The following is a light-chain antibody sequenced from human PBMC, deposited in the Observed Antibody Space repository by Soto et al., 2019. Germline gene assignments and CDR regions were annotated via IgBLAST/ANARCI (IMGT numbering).Light chain of an antibody. J-gene: IGKJ1*01. CDR1: QSVSSSY. CDR3: QQYGSSSWT. V-gene: IGKV3-20*01. Sequence: IGLTQSPGTPALSPGERATLSCRASQSVSSSYLAWYQQKPGQAPRLLIYGASSRATGIPDRFSGSGSGTDFTLTISRLEPEDFAVYYCQQYGSSSWTFGQGTKVDI. CDR2: GAS.